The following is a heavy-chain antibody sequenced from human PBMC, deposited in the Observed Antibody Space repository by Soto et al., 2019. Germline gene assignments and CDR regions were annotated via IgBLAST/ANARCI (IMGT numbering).Heavy chain of an antibody. V-gene: IGHV1-69*12. Sequence: QVQLVQSGAEVKKPXXXVKVSCKASGGTFSTYTLYWVRQAPGQGLEWMGGISPGIDIRDYAQKFQGRVTITADESTSTVYMQLSTLISEDPALYYCAGGMCFGGSCYLDVWGQGTLVTVSS. D-gene: IGHD2-15*01. CDR3: AGGMCFGGSCYLDV. CDR1: GGTFSTYT. J-gene: IGHJ4*02. CDR2: ISPGIDIR.